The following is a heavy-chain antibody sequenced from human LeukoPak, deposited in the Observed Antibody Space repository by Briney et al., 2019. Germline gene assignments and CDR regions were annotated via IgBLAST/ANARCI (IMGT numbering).Heavy chain of an antibody. CDR2: IYSGGST. CDR3: ANGWGNRHFDY. J-gene: IGHJ4*02. CDR1: GFTVSSQY. V-gene: IGHV3-66*01. D-gene: IGHD7-27*01. Sequence: PGESLRLSCAASGFTVSSQYMNWVRQAPGKGLEWVSVIYSGGSTYYADSVQGRFTISRDNSKNTLYLQMNSLRAEDTAVYYCANGWGNRHFDYWGQGTLVTVSS.